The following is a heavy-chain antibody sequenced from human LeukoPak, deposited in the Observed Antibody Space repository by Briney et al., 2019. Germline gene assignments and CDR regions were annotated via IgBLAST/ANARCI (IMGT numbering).Heavy chain of an antibody. CDR2: INHSGST. CDR3: AREYGYSYGYGDY. D-gene: IGHD5-18*01. V-gene: IGHV4-34*01. J-gene: IGHJ4*02. CDR1: GGSFSGYS. Sequence: SETLSLTCAVYGGSFSGYSWSWIRQPPGKGLEWIGEINHSGSTNYNPSLKSRVTISVDTSKNQFSLKLSSVTAADTAVYYCAREYGYSYGYGDYWGQGTLVTVSS.